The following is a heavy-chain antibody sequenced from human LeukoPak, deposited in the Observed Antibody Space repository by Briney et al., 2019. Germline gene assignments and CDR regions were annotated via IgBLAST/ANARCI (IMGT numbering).Heavy chain of an antibody. CDR3: ARELGWLRLSEGYFDY. CDR1: GFSFSSYS. J-gene: IGHJ4*02. Sequence: GGSLRLSCAASGFSFSSYSMNWVRQAPGKGLEWVSYISGSSSRIYYADSVKGRFTISRDNAKTSLYLQMNSLRAEDTAVYYCARELGWLRLSEGYFDYWGQGTLVTVSS. CDR2: ISGSSSRI. D-gene: IGHD5-12*01. V-gene: IGHV3-48*01.